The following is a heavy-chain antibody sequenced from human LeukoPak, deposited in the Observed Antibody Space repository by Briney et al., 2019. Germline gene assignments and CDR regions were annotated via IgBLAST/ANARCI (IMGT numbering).Heavy chain of an antibody. D-gene: IGHD2-2*01. Sequence: SETLSLTCTVSGGSISSSSYHWGWLRQSPGEGLQWITSMSYSGATYYNPSLQSRVTISVATSKTQFSLKLYSVTAADTAVYYCARHCRAVLVVPVARGDYFDYLGQGTLVTVSS. J-gene: IGHJ4*02. CDR1: GGSISSSSYH. CDR2: MSYSGAT. V-gene: IGHV4-39*01. CDR3: ARHCRAVLVVPVARGDYFDY.